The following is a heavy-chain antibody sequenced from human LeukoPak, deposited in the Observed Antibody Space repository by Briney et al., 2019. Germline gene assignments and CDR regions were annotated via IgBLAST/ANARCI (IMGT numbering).Heavy chain of an antibody. D-gene: IGHD4-17*01. CDR1: GFTFSSYS. Sequence: GGSLRLSCAASGFTFSSYSMNWVRQAPGKGLEWVSSITSSSSYIYYADSVKGRFTISRDNAKNSLYLQMNSLRAEDTAVYYCARNYGGEHYYYYYYMDVWGKGTTVTVSS. CDR3: ARNYGGEHYYYYYYMDV. CDR2: ITSSSSYI. V-gene: IGHV3-21*01. J-gene: IGHJ6*03.